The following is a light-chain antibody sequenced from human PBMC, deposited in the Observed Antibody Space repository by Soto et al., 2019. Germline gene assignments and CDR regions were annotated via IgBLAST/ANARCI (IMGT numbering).Light chain of an antibody. CDR1: QDVSEY. J-gene: IGKJ5*01. CDR2: DAS. V-gene: IGKV1-33*01. CDR3: QQYQTLHT. Sequence: IQLTPSPSTLSASVGDRVTITCQASQDVSEYLNWFQQRPGKAPKLLIPDASNLESGVPARFSGSGSGTEFTFTISSLQPEDIATYYCQQYQTLHTFGQGTRLE.